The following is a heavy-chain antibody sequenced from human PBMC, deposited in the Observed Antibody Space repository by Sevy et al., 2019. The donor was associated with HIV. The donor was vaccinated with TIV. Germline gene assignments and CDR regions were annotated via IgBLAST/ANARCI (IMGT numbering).Heavy chain of an antibody. CDR2: ISYDGSNK. CDR3: ARVGVVVPAAKFYYYYGMDV. D-gene: IGHD2-2*01. Sequence: GGSLRLSCAASGFTFSSYAMHWVRQAPGKGLEWVAVISYDGSNKYYADSVKGRFTISRDNSKNTLYLQMSSLRAEDTAVYYCARVGVVVPAAKFYYYYGMDVWGQGTTVTVSS. V-gene: IGHV3-30-3*01. CDR1: GFTFSSYA. J-gene: IGHJ6*02.